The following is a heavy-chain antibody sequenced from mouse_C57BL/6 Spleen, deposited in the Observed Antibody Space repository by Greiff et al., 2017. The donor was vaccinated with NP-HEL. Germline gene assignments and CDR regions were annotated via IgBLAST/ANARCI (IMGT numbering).Heavy chain of an antibody. Sequence: EVQGVESGGGLVQPGGSLSLSCAASGFTFTDYYMSWVRQPPGKALEWLGFIRNKANGYTTEYSASVKGRFTISRDNSQSILYLQMNALRAEDSATYYCARSPSYYGSSYWYFDVCGTGTTVTVSS. CDR2: IRNKANGYTT. CDR1: GFTFTDYY. V-gene: IGHV7-3*01. J-gene: IGHJ1*03. CDR3: ARSPSYYGSSYWYFDV. D-gene: IGHD1-1*01.